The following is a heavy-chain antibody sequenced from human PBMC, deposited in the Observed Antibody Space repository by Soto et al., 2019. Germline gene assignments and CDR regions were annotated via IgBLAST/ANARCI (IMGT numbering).Heavy chain of an antibody. J-gene: IGHJ6*02. CDR3: ARDRSLNFWTSYGMDF. Sequence: SVKVSCKAAGEDFSHYAVSWVRQAPGQGLECMGGIIPVFGTPNIAQKCQGSVIITADESTNIASLELRSLRSEDTAVYFCARDRSLNFWTSYGMDFWGQGTTVTVSS. CDR2: IIPVFGTP. V-gene: IGHV1-69*13. CDR1: GEDFSHYA. D-gene: IGHD1-1*01.